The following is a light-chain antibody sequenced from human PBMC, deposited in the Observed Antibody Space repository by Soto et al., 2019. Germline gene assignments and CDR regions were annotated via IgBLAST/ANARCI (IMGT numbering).Light chain of an antibody. Sequence: QSVLTQPPSASGSPGQSVTISCTGTSSDVGGYKYVSWYQQHPGKAPKLMIFEVNKRPSGVPDRFSGSKSGSGLQAEDEADYYCSSYAGINNLGVFGTGTKLTVL. J-gene: IGLJ1*01. CDR1: SSDVGGYKY. V-gene: IGLV2-8*01. CDR2: EVN. CDR3: SSYAGINNLGV.